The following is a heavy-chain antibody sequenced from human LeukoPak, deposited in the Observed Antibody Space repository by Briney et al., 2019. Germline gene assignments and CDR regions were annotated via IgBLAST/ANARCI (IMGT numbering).Heavy chain of an antibody. CDR1: GGSFSDYY. D-gene: IGHD3-16*02. J-gene: IGHJ6*03. CDR3: ARGLSPYYYYYMDV. V-gene: IGHV4-34*01. CDR2: INHSGST. Sequence: PSETLSLTCAVYGGSFSDYYWSWLRQPPGKGLEWVGEINHSGSTNYNPSLKRRVTISVDTSKNQFSLKLSSVTAADTAVYYCARGLSPYYYYYMDVWGKGTTVTVSS.